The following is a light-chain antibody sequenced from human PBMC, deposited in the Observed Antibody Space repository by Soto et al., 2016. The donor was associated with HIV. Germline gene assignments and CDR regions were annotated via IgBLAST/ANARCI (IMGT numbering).Light chain of an antibody. CDR3: QVWDGNTDHRV. Sequence: SFALTQSPSASVAPGKTARITCEGNNIGSQTVHWYQQKTGQAPVLVIYDDSDRPSGIPDRFSGSSSGNTATLTISRAEVGDEADYYCQVWDGNTDHRVFGGGTESTVL. V-gene: IGLV3-21*04. CDR1: NIGSQT. J-gene: IGLJ3*02. CDR2: DDS.